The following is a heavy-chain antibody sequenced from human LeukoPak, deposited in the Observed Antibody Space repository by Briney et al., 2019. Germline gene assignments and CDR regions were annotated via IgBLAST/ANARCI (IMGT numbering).Heavy chain of an antibody. D-gene: IGHD2-21*01. CDR1: GLTFGDYT. Sequence: GGSLRLSCEASGLTFGDYTMHWVRQAPGKGLEWVSLISRNGAATKYADSVRGRFTVSRDYSKNTLYLQMNSLRAEDTAVYYCAKFHIVVVNGYFDYWGQGTLVTVSS. CDR3: AKFHIVVVNGYFDY. CDR2: ISRNGAAT. V-gene: IGHV3-43*01. J-gene: IGHJ4*02.